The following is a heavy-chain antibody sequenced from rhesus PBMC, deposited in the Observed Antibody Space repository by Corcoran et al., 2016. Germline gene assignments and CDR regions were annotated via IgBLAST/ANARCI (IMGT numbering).Heavy chain of an antibody. CDR1: GDSISRNY. CDR3: ARVKVGTTSCDY. J-gene: IGHJ4*01. V-gene: IGHV4-147*01. Sequence: QVQLQESGPGLVTPSATLSLPCAVSGDSISRNYWNWIRQPPGKGLEWIGRIYGTSGSTSYNPSRTSRVTISTDTSKNQFSLKLTSVTAADTAVYYCARVKVGTTSCDYWGQGVLVTVSS. D-gene: IGHD1-44*01. CDR2: IYGTSGST.